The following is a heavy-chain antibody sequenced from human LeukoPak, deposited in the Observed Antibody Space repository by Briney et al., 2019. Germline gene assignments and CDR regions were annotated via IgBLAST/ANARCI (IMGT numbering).Heavy chain of an antibody. CDR3: ARDRRLASFDY. CDR1: GFTFSSYW. Sequence: GGSLRLFCAASGFTFSSYWMSWVRQAPGKGLEWVANIKEDGSEKYYVDSVTGRLTISRDNAKNSLYLQMNSLRVEDTAVYYCARDRRLASFDYGGQGTLVTVSS. D-gene: IGHD6-25*01. V-gene: IGHV3-7*01. J-gene: IGHJ4*02. CDR2: IKEDGSEK.